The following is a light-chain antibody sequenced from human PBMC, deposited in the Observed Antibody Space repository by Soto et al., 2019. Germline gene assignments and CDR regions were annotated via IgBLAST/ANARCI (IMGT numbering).Light chain of an antibody. V-gene: IGLV1-40*01. Sequence: QSVLTQPPSVSGAPGQRVTISCTGGSSNIGAGYDVNWYQQLPGTAPKLLIYGNSNRPSGVADRFSVSYSGTSASLAITGLQAEDDEGYYCQSYDNSRSGYVLFGGGTKLTVL. CDR3: QSYDNSRSGYVL. CDR1: SSNIGAGYD. J-gene: IGLJ2*01. CDR2: GNS.